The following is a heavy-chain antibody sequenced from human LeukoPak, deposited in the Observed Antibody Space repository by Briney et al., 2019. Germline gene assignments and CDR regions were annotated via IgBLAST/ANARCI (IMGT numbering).Heavy chain of an antibody. Sequence: SQTLSLTCTVSGGSISSGDYYWNWIRQPPGKGLEWIGYIYYSGSTYYTPSLRGRVTISVDTSKNQFSLNLSSVTAADTAVYYCARGYSLDYWGQGTLVTVSS. V-gene: IGHV4-30-4*01. CDR3: ARGYSLDY. J-gene: IGHJ4*02. D-gene: IGHD5-18*01. CDR1: GGSISSGDYY. CDR2: IYYSGST.